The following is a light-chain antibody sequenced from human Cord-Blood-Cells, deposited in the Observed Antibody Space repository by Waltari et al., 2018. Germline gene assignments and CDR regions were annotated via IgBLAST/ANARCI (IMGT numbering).Light chain of an antibody. CDR1: QGVSSY. CDR3: KKRSNWRT. J-gene: IGKJ4*01. Sequence: EIVLTQSPATLSLSPGERATLSCRASQGVSSYLAWYQQKPGRAPRLLIYDASSRATGIPARFSGSGPGTDFTLTISSLGPEDFAVDYCKKRSNWRTFGGGTKVEIK. V-gene: IGKV3D-11*01. CDR2: DAS.